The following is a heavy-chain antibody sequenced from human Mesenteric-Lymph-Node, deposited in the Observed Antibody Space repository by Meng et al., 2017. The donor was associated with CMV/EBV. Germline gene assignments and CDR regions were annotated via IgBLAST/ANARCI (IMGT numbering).Heavy chain of an antibody. CDR1: GHTFSSFD. J-gene: IGHJ4*02. D-gene: IGHD2-15*01. V-gene: IGHV1-8*01. CDR3: AREVSVAALSD. CDR2: MNPNSGNT. Sequence: ASVKVSCKASGHTFSSFDINWVRQATGQGLEWMGRMNPNSGNTGYAQKFQGRVTMTRNTAISTAYMELSSLRYEDTAVYYCAREVSVAALSDWGQGTLVTVSS.